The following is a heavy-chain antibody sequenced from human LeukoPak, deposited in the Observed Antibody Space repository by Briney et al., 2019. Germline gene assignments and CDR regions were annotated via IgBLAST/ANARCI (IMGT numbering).Heavy chain of an antibody. V-gene: IGHV3-9*01. D-gene: IGHD2-2*02. Sequence: GGSLRLSCAASGFTFDDYAMHWVRHAPGKGLEWVSGISWNSGSIGYADSVKGRFTTSRDNAKNSLYLQMNSLRAEDTALYYCAKGHKDIVVVPAAIGGYYFDYWGQGTLVTVSS. CDR2: ISWNSGSI. J-gene: IGHJ4*02. CDR1: GFTFDDYA. CDR3: AKGHKDIVVVPAAIGGYYFDY.